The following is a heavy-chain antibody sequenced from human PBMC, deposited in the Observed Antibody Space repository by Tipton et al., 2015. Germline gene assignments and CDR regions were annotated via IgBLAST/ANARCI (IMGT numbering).Heavy chain of an antibody. D-gene: IGHD2-2*01. CDR2: ISGSGGST. Sequence: SLRLSCAASGFTFSSYAMSWVRQAPGKGLEWVSAISGSGGSTYYADSVKGRFTISRDNSKNTLYLQMNSLRAEDTAVYYCAKPLGYCSSTSCPTYGMDVWGRGTTVTVSS. CDR1: GFTFSSYA. V-gene: IGHV3-23*01. CDR3: AKPLGYCSSTSCPTYGMDV. J-gene: IGHJ6*02.